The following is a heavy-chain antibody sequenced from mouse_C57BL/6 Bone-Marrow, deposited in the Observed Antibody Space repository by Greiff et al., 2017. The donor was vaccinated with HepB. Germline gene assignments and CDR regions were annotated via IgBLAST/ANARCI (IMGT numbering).Heavy chain of an antibody. D-gene: IGHD2-4*01. CDR3: ARGRLRRGAWFGY. J-gene: IGHJ3*01. CDR2: IYPGSGST. Sequence: QVQLQQPGAELVKPGASVKMSCKASGYTFTSYWITWVKQRPGQGLEWIGDIYPGSGSTNYNEKFKSKAILTVDTSSSTAYMQLSSLTSEDSAVYYCARGRLRRGAWFGYWGRGTLVTVAA. CDR1: GYTFTSYW. V-gene: IGHV1-55*01.